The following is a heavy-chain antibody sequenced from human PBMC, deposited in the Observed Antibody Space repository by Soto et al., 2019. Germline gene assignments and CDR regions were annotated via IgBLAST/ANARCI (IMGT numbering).Heavy chain of an antibody. J-gene: IGHJ4*02. CDR1: GFTFSSYG. CDR2: IWYDGSNK. Sequence: GGSLRLSCAAPGFTFSSYGMHWVRQAPGKGLEWVAVIWYDGSNKYYADSVKGRFTISRDNSKTTLYLQMNSLRAEDTAVYCCARDTRWFGEDLYDYWGQGALVTVSS. D-gene: IGHD3-10*01. CDR3: ARDTRWFGEDLYDY. V-gene: IGHV3-33*01.